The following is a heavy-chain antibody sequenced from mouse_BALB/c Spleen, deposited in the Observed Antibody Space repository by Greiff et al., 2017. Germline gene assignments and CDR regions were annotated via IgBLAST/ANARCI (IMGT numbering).Heavy chain of an antibody. CDR1: GFTFSSYG. CDR3: ARHLMITTGGYAMDY. Sequence: EVMLVESGGDLVKPGGSLKLSCAASGFTFSSYGMSWVRQTPDKRLEWVATISSGGSYTYYPDSVKGRFTISRDNAKNTLYLQMSSLKSEDTAMYYCARHLMITTGGYAMDYWGQGTSVTVSS. D-gene: IGHD2-4*01. CDR2: ISSGGSYT. J-gene: IGHJ4*01. V-gene: IGHV5-6*01.